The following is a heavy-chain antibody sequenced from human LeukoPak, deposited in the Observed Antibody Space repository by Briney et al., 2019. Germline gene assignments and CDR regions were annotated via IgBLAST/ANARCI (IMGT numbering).Heavy chain of an antibody. V-gene: IGHV4-38-2*02. D-gene: IGHD3-3*01. CDR1: GYSISSGYY. CDR2: IYYSGST. Sequence: SETLSLTCTVSGYSISSGYYWGWIRQPPGKGLEWIGYIYYSGSTNYNPSLKSRVTISVDTSKNQFSLKLSSVTAADTAVYYCARDLKWFRGAFDIWGQGTMVTVSS. J-gene: IGHJ3*02. CDR3: ARDLKWFRGAFDI.